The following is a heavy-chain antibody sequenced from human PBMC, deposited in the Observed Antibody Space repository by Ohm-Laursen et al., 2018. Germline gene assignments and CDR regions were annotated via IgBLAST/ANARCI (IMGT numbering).Heavy chain of an antibody. CDR1: GFTFSSYE. J-gene: IGHJ4*02. CDR3: ARDRRDWQQFYDC. D-gene: IGHD5-24*01. Sequence: SLRLSCAASGFTFSSYEMNWVRQAPGKGLEWVSYISSSSSTIYYADSVKGRFTISRDNAKKSLYLEMNSLRAEDTAVYYCARDRRDWQQFYDCWGQGTLVTVSS. CDR2: ISSSSSTI. V-gene: IGHV3-48*03.